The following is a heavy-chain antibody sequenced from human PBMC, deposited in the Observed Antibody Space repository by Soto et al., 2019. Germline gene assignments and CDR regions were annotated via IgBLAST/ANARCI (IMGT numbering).Heavy chain of an antibody. Sequence: SETLSLTCTVSGASLNDTYYYWAWIRQPPGKGLEYIGSIYYSGSSYYNPSLKSRVTMSVDTFKNQISLYLSSVTATDTALYYCARHGEQWLLKHGDYYWGQGTLDIVSS. CDR2: IYYSGSS. CDR3: ARHGEQWLLKHGDYY. V-gene: IGHV4-39*01. D-gene: IGHD6-19*01. J-gene: IGHJ4*02. CDR1: GASLNDTYYY.